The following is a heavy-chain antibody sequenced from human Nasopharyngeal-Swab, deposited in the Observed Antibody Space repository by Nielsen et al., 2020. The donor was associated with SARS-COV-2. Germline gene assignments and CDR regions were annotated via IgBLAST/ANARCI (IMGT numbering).Heavy chain of an antibody. J-gene: IGHJ4*02. CDR1: GVIFSKYW. CDR3: ARGPTPSDNSAFLRD. Sequence: GGSLRLSCVASGVIFSKYWMHWVRQAPGKGLVWVSRVNQDGSRTDYADSVRGRFTISRDNAKSTLYMQLSSLTAEDTAVYYCARGPTPSDNSAFLRDWGQGILVTVSS. V-gene: IGHV3-74*01. CDR2: VNQDGSRT. D-gene: IGHD6-19*01.